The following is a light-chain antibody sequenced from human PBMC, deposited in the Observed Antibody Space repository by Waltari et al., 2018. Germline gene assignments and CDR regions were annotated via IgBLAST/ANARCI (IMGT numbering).Light chain of an antibody. J-gene: IGLJ3*02. CDR2: RTY. CDR1: SGSVSPSNY. CDR3: TLYVGSDVSVL. Sequence: PVVTQEPSLSVSPGGTVTLTCGLTSGSVSPSNYPACYQQTPGQSPRMVMYRTYTRPSGVPDRFSGSIVGNKAALTITGAQADDECDYYCTLYVGSDVSVLFGGGTRLTVL. V-gene: IGLV8-61*01.